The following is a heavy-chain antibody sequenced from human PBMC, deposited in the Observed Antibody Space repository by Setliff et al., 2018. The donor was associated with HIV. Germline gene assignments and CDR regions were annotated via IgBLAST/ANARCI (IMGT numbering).Heavy chain of an antibody. J-gene: IGHJ4*02. CDR1: GNTLRNNA. V-gene: IGHV1-69*11. CDR3: ARVGGPYYDLLTGYYGAVDY. Sequence: SVKVSCKASGNTLRNNAIGWVRQAPGQGLEWMGSLIPVLGEPHYAQSFQGRVTISADESTNTAHMELRSLRSDDTAVYYCARVGGPYYDLLTGYYGAVDYWGQGTLVTVSS. CDR2: LIPVLGEP. D-gene: IGHD3-9*01.